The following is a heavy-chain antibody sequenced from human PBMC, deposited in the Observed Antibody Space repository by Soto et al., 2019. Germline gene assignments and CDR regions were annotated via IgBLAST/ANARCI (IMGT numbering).Heavy chain of an antibody. V-gene: IGHV1-3*01. CDR2: INAGNGNT. CDR1: GYTFTSYA. D-gene: IGHD6-13*01. J-gene: IGHJ4*02. CDR3: AVSGGGGSSSWPYDY. Sequence: QVQLVQSGAEVKKPGASVKVSCKASGYTFTSYAMHWVRQAPGQRLEWMGWINAGNGNTKYSQKFQGRVTITRDTSASTAYMGLSSLRSEGTAVYYCAVSGGGGSSSWPYDYWGQGTLVTVSS.